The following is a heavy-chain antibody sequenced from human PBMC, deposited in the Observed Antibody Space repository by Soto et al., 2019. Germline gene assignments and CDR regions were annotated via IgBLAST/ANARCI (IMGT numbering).Heavy chain of an antibody. CDR1: ENTFIGYY. D-gene: IGHD3-3*01. CDR2: ISPYSGYT. J-gene: IGHJ4*02. V-gene: IGHV1-2*02. Sequence: QVQVVQSGAEVKKPGASLKVSCKASENTFIGYYLHWVRQAPGQGLEWMGWISPYSGYTDSAKKCQGRVTLTRDNSTRTVYMELSRLTSDDTAVDYCAWAGPTPIFNHWGQGALVTVSS. CDR3: AWAGPTPIFNH.